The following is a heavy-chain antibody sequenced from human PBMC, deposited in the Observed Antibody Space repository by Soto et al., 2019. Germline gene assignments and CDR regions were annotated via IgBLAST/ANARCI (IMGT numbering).Heavy chain of an antibody. D-gene: IGHD3-10*01. CDR1: GFTISSYS. Sequence: EVQLVESGGGLVKPGGSLRLSCAASGFTISSYSMNWVRQAPGKGLEWVSRISSSSSYIYYADSVKGRFTISRDNAKNSLYLQMNSLRAEDTAVYYCARDSDSSYYFDYWGQGTLVTVSS. J-gene: IGHJ4*02. CDR3: ARDSDSSYYFDY. CDR2: ISSSSSYI. V-gene: IGHV3-21*01.